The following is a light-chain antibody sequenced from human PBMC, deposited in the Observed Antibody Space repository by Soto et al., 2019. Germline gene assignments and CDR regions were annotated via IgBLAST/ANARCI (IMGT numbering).Light chain of an antibody. V-gene: IGKV1-5*03. Sequence: DIQMTQSPSTLSASVRDRVTITCRASQTISSWLAWFQQRPGRAPKFLIYKASSLKNGVPLRFSGSGSGTQFTLTNSSLRPDDFATYYCQQYSSYSAWTFGEGTKVDIK. CDR1: QTISSW. CDR2: KAS. CDR3: QQYSSYSAWT. J-gene: IGKJ1*01.